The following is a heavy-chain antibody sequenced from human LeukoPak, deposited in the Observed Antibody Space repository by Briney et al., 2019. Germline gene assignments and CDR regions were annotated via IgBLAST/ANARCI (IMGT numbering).Heavy chain of an antibody. CDR1: GFTFSSYS. Sequence: GGSLRLSCAASGFTFSSYSMNWVRQAPGKGLEWVSSISSSSSYIYYADSVKGRFTISRDNAKNSLYLQMNSLRAEDTAVYYCARDPTFEYCGGDCYYFDYWGQGTLVTVSS. V-gene: IGHV3-21*01. D-gene: IGHD2-21*02. J-gene: IGHJ4*02. CDR2: ISSSSSYI. CDR3: ARDPTFEYCGGDCYYFDY.